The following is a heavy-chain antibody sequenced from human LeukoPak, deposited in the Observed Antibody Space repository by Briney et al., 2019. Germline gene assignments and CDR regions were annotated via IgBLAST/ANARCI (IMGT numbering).Heavy chain of an antibody. CDR3: AREGFDV. Sequence: ASVKVSCKASGGTFSSYAISWVRQAPGQGLEWMGYMNPNSGDTGYAQTFQGRVTITWNTSLSTAYMDLSSLRSDDTAVYYCAREGFDVWGQGTVVTVSS. CDR1: GGTFSSYA. V-gene: IGHV1-8*03. J-gene: IGHJ3*01. CDR2: MNPNSGDT.